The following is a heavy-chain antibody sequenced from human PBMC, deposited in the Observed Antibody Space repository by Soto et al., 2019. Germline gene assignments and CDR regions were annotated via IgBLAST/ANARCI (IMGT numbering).Heavy chain of an antibody. J-gene: IGHJ6*03. CDR1: GYSFTSYW. Sequence: EVQLVQSGAEVKKPGESLKISCKGSGYSFTSYWIGWVRQMPGKGLEWMGIIYPGDSDTRYSPSFQGQVTISADKSISTAYLQWSSLKASDTAMYYCARLLGDSSSWYRPHYYYYYMDVWGKGTTVTVSS. CDR2: IYPGDSDT. CDR3: ARLLGDSSSWYRPHYYYYYMDV. V-gene: IGHV5-51*03. D-gene: IGHD6-13*01.